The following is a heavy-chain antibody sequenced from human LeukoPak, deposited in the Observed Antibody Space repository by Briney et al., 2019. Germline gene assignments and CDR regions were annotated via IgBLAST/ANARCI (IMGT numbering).Heavy chain of an antibody. V-gene: IGHV1-2*02. D-gene: IGHD5-12*01. J-gene: IGHJ4*02. CDR1: RYTFTGYY. CDR2: FNPNSGVT. Sequence: ALVNVSYKPSRYTFTGYYMHGVRQAPGHGLECMGWFNPNSGVTDYAQKFQGRFTMARDTSIRTAYMDLSSLTSDDTAVYYCSRGRADGYSGYDFGDYWGQGTLVTVSS. CDR3: SRGRADGYSGYDFGDY.